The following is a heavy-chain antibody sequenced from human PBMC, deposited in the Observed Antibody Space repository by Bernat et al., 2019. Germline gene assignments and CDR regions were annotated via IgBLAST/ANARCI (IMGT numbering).Heavy chain of an antibody. V-gene: IGHV3-33*01. CDR1: GFTFSSYG. CDR2: IWYDGSNK. Sequence: QVQLVESGGGVVQPGRSLRLSCAASGFTFSSYGMHWVRQAPGKGLEWVAVIWYDGSNKYYADSVKGRFTISRDNSKNTLYLQMNSLRAEDTAVYYCARDVVATIIHYYMDVWGKGTTVTVSS. D-gene: IGHD5-12*01. J-gene: IGHJ6*03. CDR3: ARDVVATIIHYYMDV.